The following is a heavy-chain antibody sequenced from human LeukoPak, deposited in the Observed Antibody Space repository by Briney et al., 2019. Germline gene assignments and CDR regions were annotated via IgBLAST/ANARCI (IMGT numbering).Heavy chain of an antibody. CDR2: ISGSGGST. J-gene: IGHJ4*02. D-gene: IGHD3-9*01. CDR1: GFTFSSYA. CDR3: AKDPRETYYDILTGYSY. V-gene: IGHV3-23*01. Sequence: GGSLRLYCAASGFTFSSYAMSWVRQAPGQGLEWVSAISGSGGSTYYADSVKGRFTISRDNSKNTLYLQMNSLRAEDTAVYYCAKDPRETYYDILTGYSYWGQGTLVTVSS.